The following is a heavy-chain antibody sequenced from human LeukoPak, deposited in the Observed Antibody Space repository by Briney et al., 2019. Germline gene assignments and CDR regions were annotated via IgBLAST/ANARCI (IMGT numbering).Heavy chain of an antibody. D-gene: IGHD3-16*02. V-gene: IGHV3-49*03. J-gene: IGHJ4*02. CDR1: GFTFGDYA. CDR3: ARQGVIVDPFDY. CDR2: IRSKAYGGTT. Sequence: QPGGSLRLSCTASGFTFGDYAMSWFRQAPGKGLEWVGFIRSKAYGGTTEYAASVKGRFTISRDDSKSIAYLQMNSLKTEDTAVYYCARQGVIVDPFDYWGQGTLVTVSS.